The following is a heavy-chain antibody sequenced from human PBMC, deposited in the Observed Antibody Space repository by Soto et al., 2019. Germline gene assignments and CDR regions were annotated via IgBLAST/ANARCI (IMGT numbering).Heavy chain of an antibody. Sequence: EVQLEESGGALVQPGRSLRLSCAASGFTFDDYAMYWVRQVLGKGLEWVSSISWNSGNIGYADSVKGRFTTSRDNAKNSLYLQMNSLRPEDTALYYCVRSKGGYSYGTPFDYCGQGTLVTVSS. V-gene: IGHV3-9*01. CDR1: GFTFDDYA. D-gene: IGHD5-18*01. J-gene: IGHJ4*02. CDR3: VRSKGGYSYGTPFDY. CDR2: ISWNSGNI.